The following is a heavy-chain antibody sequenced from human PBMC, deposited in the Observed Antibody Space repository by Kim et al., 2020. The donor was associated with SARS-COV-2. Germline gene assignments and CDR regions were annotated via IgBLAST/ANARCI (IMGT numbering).Heavy chain of an antibody. Sequence: YNPPLKSRVTIAVDTSKNRCSLELSSVTAADTALYYCARTSGSGSRYFDYWGQGALVTVSS. J-gene: IGHJ4*02. D-gene: IGHD3-10*01. CDR3: ARTSGSGSRYFDY. V-gene: IGHV4-59*01.